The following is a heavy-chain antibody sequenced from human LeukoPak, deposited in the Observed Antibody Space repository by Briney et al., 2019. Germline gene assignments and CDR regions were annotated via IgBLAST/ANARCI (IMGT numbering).Heavy chain of an antibody. Sequence: GGSLRLSCVVSGFTVSNNYMSWVRQAPRKGLEWVSLIYSGGSTYYADSVKGRFTISRDNSKNTVYLQMNSLRAEDTAVYYCARDLGYCTNGVCHTRFDYWGQGTLVAVSS. V-gene: IGHV3-53*01. D-gene: IGHD2-8*01. CDR3: ARDLGYCTNGVCHTRFDY. CDR2: IYSGGST. CDR1: GFTVSNNY. J-gene: IGHJ4*02.